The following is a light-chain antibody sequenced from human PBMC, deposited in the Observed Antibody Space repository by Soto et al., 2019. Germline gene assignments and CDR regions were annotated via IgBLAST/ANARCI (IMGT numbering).Light chain of an antibody. CDR3: QQYDTSPWT. Sequence: EIVLTQSPGTLSLPPGERATLSCRASQSVSSSYLAWYQQKPGQAPRLLIYGASNRATGIPDRFSGSGSGTDFTLTISRLEPEDFAVYYCQQYDTSPWTFGQGTKVDI. V-gene: IGKV3-20*01. CDR2: GAS. CDR1: QSVSSSY. J-gene: IGKJ1*01.